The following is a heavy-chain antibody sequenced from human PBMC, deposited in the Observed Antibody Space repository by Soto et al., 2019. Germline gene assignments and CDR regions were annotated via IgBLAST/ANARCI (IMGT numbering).Heavy chain of an antibody. CDR1: GDSVSSNSAA. Sequence: SQTLSLTCAISGDSVSSNSAAWNWIRQSPSRGLEWLGRTYYRSKWYNDYAVSVKSRITINPDTSKNQFSLQLNSVTPEDTAVYYCARDPITMVRGVIYCYYGMDVWGQGTTVTVSS. D-gene: IGHD3-10*01. CDR2: TYYRSKWYN. J-gene: IGHJ6*02. V-gene: IGHV6-1*01. CDR3: ARDPITMVRGVIYCYYGMDV.